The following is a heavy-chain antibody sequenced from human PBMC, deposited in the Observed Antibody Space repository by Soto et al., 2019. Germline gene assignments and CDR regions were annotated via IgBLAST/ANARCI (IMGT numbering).Heavy chain of an antibody. CDR1: GGSFSGYY. V-gene: IGHV4-34*01. D-gene: IGHD2-2*01. CDR3: AAQLLNRRCKVY. CDR2: INHSGST. Sequence: PSQTLCLTCAVYGGSFSGYYWSWIRQPPGKGLEWIGEINHSGSTNYNPSLKSRVTISVDTSKSQFSLKLSSVTAADTAVYYCAAQLLNRRCKVYWGQGTLVTFS. J-gene: IGHJ4*02.